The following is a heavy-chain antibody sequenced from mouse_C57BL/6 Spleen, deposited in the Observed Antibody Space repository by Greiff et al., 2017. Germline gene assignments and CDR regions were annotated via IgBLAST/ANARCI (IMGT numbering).Heavy chain of an antibody. D-gene: IGHD4-1*01. CDR1: GYTFTSYW. J-gene: IGHJ2*01. Sequence: QVQLQQPGAELVMPGASVKLSCKASGYTFTSYWMHWVKQRPGQGLEWIGEIDPSDSYTNYNQKFKGKSTLTVDKSSSTAYMQLSSLTSEDSAVYYGARSGGTGTVDYWGQGTTLTVSS. CDR3: ARSGGTGTVDY. CDR2: IDPSDSYT. V-gene: IGHV1-69*01.